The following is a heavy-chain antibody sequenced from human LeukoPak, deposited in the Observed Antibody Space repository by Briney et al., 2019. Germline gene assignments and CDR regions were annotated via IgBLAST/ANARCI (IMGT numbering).Heavy chain of an antibody. J-gene: IGHJ5*02. V-gene: IGHV5-51*01. CDR3: ARASYGSGSPAVWFDP. CDR2: IYPGDSDT. CDR1: GYSFTSYW. D-gene: IGHD3-10*01. Sequence: GESLKISCKGSGYSFTSYWIGWVRQMPGKGLEWMGTIYPGDSDTRYSPSFQGQVTISADKSISTAYLQWSSLKASDTAMYYCARASYGSGSPAVWFDPWGQGTLVTVSS.